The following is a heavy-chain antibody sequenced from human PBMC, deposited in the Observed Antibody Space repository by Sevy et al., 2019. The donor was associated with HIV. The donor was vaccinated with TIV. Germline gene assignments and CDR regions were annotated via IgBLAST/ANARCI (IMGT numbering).Heavy chain of an antibody. D-gene: IGHD3-10*01. J-gene: IGHJ6*02. CDR3: ARDSHNGFGELSPLYYYYGMDV. CDR2: IIPIFGTA. CDR1: GGTFSSYA. V-gene: IGHV1-69*13. Sequence: ASVKVSCKASGGTFSSYAISWVRQAPGQGLEWMGGIIPIFGTANYAQKFQGRVTITADESTSTAYMELSSLGSEDTAVYYCARDSHNGFGELSPLYYYYGMDVWGQGTTVTVSS.